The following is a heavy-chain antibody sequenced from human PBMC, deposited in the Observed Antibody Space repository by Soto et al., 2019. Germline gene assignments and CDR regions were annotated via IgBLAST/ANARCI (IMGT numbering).Heavy chain of an antibody. V-gene: IGHV3-30*18. D-gene: IGHD1-26*01. CDR2: ISYDGSNK. Sequence: PGGSLRLSCAASGFTFSSYGMNWVRQAPGKXLEWVAVISYDGSNKYYADSVKGRFTISRDNSKNTLYLQMNSLRAEDTAVYYCAKDVVVGATTGLGDYYYYYGMDVWGQGTTVTVSS. CDR3: AKDVVVGATTGLGDYYYYYGMDV. J-gene: IGHJ6*02. CDR1: GFTFSSYG.